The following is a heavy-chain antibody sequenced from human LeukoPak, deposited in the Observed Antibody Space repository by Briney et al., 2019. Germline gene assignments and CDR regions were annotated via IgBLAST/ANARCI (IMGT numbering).Heavy chain of an antibody. Sequence: GGSLRLSCAASGFTFSSYAMHWVRQAPGKGLEWVAVISYDGSNKYYADSVKGRFTISRDNSKNTLYLQMNSLRAEDTAVYYCARVGRPAAPYYYYYYMDVWGKGTTVTVSS. CDR1: GFTFSSYA. V-gene: IGHV3-30-3*01. CDR2: ISYDGSNK. D-gene: IGHD2-2*01. CDR3: ARVGRPAAPYYYYYYMDV. J-gene: IGHJ6*03.